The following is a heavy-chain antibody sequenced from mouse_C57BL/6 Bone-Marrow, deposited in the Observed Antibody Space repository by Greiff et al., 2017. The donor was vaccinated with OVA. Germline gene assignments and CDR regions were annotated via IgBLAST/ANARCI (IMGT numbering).Heavy chain of an antibody. D-gene: IGHD1-1*01. V-gene: IGHV2-2*01. CDR1: GFSLTSYG. CDR3: ARTPHYYGSSYDYAMDY. Sequence: VQLQESGPGLVQPSQSLSITCTVSGFSLTSYGVHWVRQSPGKGLEWLGVIWSGGSTDYNAAFISRLSISKDNSKSQVFFKMNSLQADDTAIYYCARTPHYYGSSYDYAMDYWGQGTSVTVAS. J-gene: IGHJ4*01. CDR2: IWSGGST.